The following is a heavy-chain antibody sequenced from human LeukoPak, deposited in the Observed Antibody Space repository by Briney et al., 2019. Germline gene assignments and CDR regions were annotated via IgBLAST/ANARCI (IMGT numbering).Heavy chain of an antibody. J-gene: IGHJ4*02. D-gene: IGHD5-12*01. CDR1: GYSFTNYW. CDR3: ARRDTGFEFFAS. Sequence: GESLKISCKGSGYSFTNYWIGWVRQMAGQGLEWIGSIYPGDSENRYSPSFQGQVTISADKSISTDYLQWTSLKASDTAMYYCARRDTGFEFFASWGQGTLVTVSS. CDR2: IYPGDSEN. V-gene: IGHV5-51*01.